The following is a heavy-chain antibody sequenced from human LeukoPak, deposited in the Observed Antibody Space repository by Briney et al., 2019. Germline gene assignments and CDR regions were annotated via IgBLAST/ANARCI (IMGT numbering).Heavy chain of an antibody. Sequence: GGSLRVSCAASGFTFNMYWMTWVRQAPGKGLEWVATIKADGSQQSYADSVKGRFTVSRENAQNSLYLQMHSLRAEDTAFYYCAREISGDRPTRFDFWGQGTLVTVSS. CDR3: AREISGDRPTRFDF. CDR1: GFTFNMYW. D-gene: IGHD4-17*01. J-gene: IGHJ4*02. CDR2: IKADGSQQ. V-gene: IGHV3-7*01.